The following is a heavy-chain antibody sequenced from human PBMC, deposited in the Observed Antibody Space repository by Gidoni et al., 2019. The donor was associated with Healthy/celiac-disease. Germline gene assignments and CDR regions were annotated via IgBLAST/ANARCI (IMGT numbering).Heavy chain of an antibody. D-gene: IGHD3-10*01. J-gene: IGHJ6*02. CDR3: ARDGATMVRGVPNYYYYYGMDV. CDR2: IYYSGST. CDR1: GASISSYY. Sequence: QVHLQESAPGLVTPSETLSLPCTDTGASISSYYWLWLRQPPGTGLEWIGYIYYSGSTNYHPSLKSRVTISVDTAKNQFSLKLSSVTAAATAVYYCARDGATMVRGVPNYYYYYGMDVWGQGTTVTVSS. V-gene: IGHV4-59*01.